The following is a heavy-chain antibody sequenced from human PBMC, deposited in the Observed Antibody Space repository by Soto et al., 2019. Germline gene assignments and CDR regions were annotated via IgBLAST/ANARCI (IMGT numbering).Heavy chain of an antibody. CDR3: AKGGYYSLFDI. CDR2: ISGSGGRT. CDR1: GFPVSSYA. D-gene: IGHD3-16*01. J-gene: IGHJ3*02. Sequence: GGALGLSCVASGFPVSSYAMSWVRQTPGKGLEWVSGISGSGGRTYYADSVKGRFTISRDNSNNTLSLQMHILRVEDTAVYFCAKGGYYSLFDIWGQGTMVTVS. V-gene: IGHV3-23*01.